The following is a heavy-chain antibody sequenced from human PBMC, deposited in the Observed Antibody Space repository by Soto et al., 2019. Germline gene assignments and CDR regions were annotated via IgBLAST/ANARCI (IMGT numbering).Heavy chain of an antibody. J-gene: IGHJ4*02. D-gene: IGHD6-6*01. CDR3: ARATKVSGSAQTRPDF. Sequence: PXATLSLTCSVYRGSLSGYYWSWIRQPPGKGLEWIGEISPSGTTNYSPSLKSRVSISVDTSKNQFSLNLTSLTAADTAVYYCARATKVSGSAQTRPDFWGQGSLVTVSS. V-gene: IGHV4-34*01. CDR1: RGSLSGYY. CDR2: ISPSGTT.